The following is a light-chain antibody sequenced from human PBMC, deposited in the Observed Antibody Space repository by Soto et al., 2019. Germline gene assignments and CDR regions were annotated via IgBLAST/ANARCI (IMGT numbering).Light chain of an antibody. Sequence: DIQLTQSPSSLSASVGDRVTITCRVSQGISSYLNWYRQKPGKVPKLLIYKASSLQSGVPSRFSGSGSGTEFTLTISSLQPDDFATYFCQQYSDYSRTFGQGTKVEIK. J-gene: IGKJ1*01. CDR3: QQYSDYSRT. V-gene: IGKV1-5*03. CDR2: KAS. CDR1: QGISSY.